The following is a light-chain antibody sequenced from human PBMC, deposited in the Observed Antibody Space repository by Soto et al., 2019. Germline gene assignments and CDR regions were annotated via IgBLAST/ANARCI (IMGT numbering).Light chain of an antibody. CDR2: EGS. CDR1: SSVVGSYNL. CDR3: CSYAGSSTSPYV. Sequence: QSVLTQPASVSGSPGQSITISCTGTSSVVGSYNLVSWYQQHPGKAPKLMIYEGSKRPSGVSNRFSGSKSGNTASLTISGPQAEDEADYYCCSYAGSSTSPYVFGTGTKVTV. J-gene: IGLJ1*01. V-gene: IGLV2-23*01.